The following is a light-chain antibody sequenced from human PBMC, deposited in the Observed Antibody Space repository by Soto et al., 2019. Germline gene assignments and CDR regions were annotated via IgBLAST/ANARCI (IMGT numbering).Light chain of an antibody. Sequence: DIQMTQSPSSLSASVGDRVTITCQASQDISNYLNWYQQKPGKAPKLLIYDASNLETGVPSRFSGSGSGTDVTFTISSLQPEVIATYYCQQYDNLPFTFGPGTKVDIK. CDR3: QQYDNLPFT. CDR2: DAS. J-gene: IGKJ3*01. CDR1: QDISNY. V-gene: IGKV1-33*01.